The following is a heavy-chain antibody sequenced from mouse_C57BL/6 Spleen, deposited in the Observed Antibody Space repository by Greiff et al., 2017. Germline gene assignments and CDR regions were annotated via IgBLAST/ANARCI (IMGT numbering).Heavy chain of an antibody. CDR3: ARGTIYYDYDRAMDY. CDR2: FHPYNDDT. CDR1: GYTFTTYP. J-gene: IGHJ4*01. Sequence: LVESGAELVKPGASVKMSCKASGYTFTTYPIEWMKQNHGKSLEWIGNFHPYNDDTKYNEKFKGKATLTVEKSSSTVYLELSRLTSDDSAFYYCARGTIYYDYDRAMDYWGQGTSVTVSS. V-gene: IGHV1-47*01. D-gene: IGHD2-4*01.